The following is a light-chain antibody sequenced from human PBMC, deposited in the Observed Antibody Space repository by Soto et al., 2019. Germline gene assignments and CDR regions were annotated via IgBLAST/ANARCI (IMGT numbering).Light chain of an antibody. V-gene: IGLV2-14*01. CDR2: EVT. CDR1: TSDVGVYNY. CDR3: SSYTTRSTVV. Sequence: QSALTQPASVSGSPGQSITISCTGTTSDVGVYNYVSWYQQHPGKAPKLMIYEVTNRPSGVSNRFSGSKSGNTAPLTISGLQAEDEADYYCSSYTTRSTVVFGGGTKLTVL. J-gene: IGLJ2*01.